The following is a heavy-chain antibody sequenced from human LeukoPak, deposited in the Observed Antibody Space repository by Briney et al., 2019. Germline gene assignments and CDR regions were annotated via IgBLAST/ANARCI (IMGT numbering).Heavy chain of an antibody. Sequence: SETLSLTCAVYGGSFSGYYWSWIRQPPGKGLEWIGEINHSGSTNYNPSLKSRVTISVDTSKNQFSLKLSSVTAADTAVYYCARQQRGIWVVAATRGYYFDYWGQGTLVTVSS. CDR1: GGSFSGYY. D-gene: IGHD2-15*01. CDR2: INHSGST. CDR3: ARQQRGIWVVAATRGYYFDY. J-gene: IGHJ4*02. V-gene: IGHV4-34*01.